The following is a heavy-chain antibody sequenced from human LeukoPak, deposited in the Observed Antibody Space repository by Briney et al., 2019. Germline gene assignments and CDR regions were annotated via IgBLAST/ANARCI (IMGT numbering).Heavy chain of an antibody. D-gene: IGHD2-2*01. CDR3: ARDIVVVPAATDPYYYYGMDV. J-gene: IGHJ6*02. CDR2: IYYSGST. V-gene: IGHV4-30-4*01. Sequence: KASETLSLTCTVAGGSISSGGYYWSCIRQPPGKGLEWIAYIYYSGSTYYNPSLKSRVTISVDTSKNQFSLSLSSVTAADTAVYYCARDIVVVPAATDPYYYYGMDVWGQGTTVTVSS. CDR1: GGSISSGGYY.